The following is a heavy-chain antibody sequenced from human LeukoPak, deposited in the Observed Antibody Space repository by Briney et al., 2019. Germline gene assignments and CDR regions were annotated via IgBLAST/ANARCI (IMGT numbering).Heavy chain of an antibody. Sequence: ASLKVSCKASGYTFTGYYMHWVRQAPGQGLEWMGRINPNSGGTNYAQKFRGRVTMTRDTSISTAYMELSRLRSDDTAVYYCAREGDNYDFWSGSSMNWFDPWGQGSLVTVSS. V-gene: IGHV1-2*06. CDR2: INPNSGGT. D-gene: IGHD3-3*01. J-gene: IGHJ5*02. CDR1: GYTFTGYY. CDR3: AREGDNYDFWSGSSMNWFDP.